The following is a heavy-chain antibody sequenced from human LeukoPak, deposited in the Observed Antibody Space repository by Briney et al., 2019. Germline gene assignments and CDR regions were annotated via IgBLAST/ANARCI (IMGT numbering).Heavy chain of an antibody. CDR1: GFTFTNFW. Sequence: PGGSLRLSCATSGFTFTNFWFTWARQAPGKGLEWVASIKQDGIEKHYVDSVEGRFTISRDNAKNSLFLQMNSLRAEDTALYYCARDAGRREDIWGQGTMVTVSS. CDR3: ARDAGRREDI. V-gene: IGHV3-7*01. J-gene: IGHJ3*02. D-gene: IGHD1-1*01. CDR2: IKQDGIEK.